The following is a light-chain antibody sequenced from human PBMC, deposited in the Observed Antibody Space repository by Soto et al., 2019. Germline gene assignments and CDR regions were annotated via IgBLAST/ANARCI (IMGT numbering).Light chain of an antibody. CDR2: GAS. CDR1: QSVSSSF. J-gene: IGKJ1*01. V-gene: IGKV3-20*01. Sequence: IVLTQSPGKLALCPGEKTTLFWRASQSVSSSFFAWYQQKPGQAPRLLLYGASTRATGFPDRFSGSGSGTDFTLTISRLEPEDFAVYYCQQYGSTPVTFGQGTKVDIK. CDR3: QQYGSTPVT.